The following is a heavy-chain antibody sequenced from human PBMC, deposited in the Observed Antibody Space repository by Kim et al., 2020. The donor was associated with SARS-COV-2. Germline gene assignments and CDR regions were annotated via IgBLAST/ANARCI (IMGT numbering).Heavy chain of an antibody. CDR3: ARDYGVSLWYYYGSIQYYFDY. V-gene: IGHV3-30*04. J-gene: IGHJ4*02. D-gene: IGHD3-10*01. CDR1: GFTFSSYA. Sequence: GGSLRLSCAASGFTFSSYAMHWVRQAPGKGLEWVAVISYDGSNKYYADSVKGRFTISRDNSKNTLYLQMNSLRAEDTAVYYCARDYGVSLWYYYGSIQYYFDYWGQGTLVTVSS. CDR2: ISYDGSNK.